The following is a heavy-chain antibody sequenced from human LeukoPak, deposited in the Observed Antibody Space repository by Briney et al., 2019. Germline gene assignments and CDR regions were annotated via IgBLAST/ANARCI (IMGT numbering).Heavy chain of an antibody. CDR1: GYTFISSW. CDR2: IYPGDSDT. CDR3: ARGDGYSRFDD. V-gene: IGHV5-51*01. D-gene: IGHD5-24*01. Sequence: GESLNISCKGSGYTFISSWIGWVRQMPGKGLEWMGIIYPGDSDTRYSPSFQGQVTISADKSIRTAYLQWSSLKASDTAIFYCARGDGYSRFDDWGQGTLVTVSS. J-gene: IGHJ4*02.